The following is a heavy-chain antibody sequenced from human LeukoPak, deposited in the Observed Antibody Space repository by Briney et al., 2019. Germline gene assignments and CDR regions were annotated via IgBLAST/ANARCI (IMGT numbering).Heavy chain of an antibody. V-gene: IGHV4-39*01. D-gene: IGHD2-2*01. Sequence: PSETLSLTCTVSGGSVSTISHFWDWVRQPPGKGLEWIVSLSDTGTTYYNPSLESRVTMSVDTSKNQFSLKLTSVTAADTAVYYCARHGVVEPAAMPFDFWGQGTLVTVSS. CDR3: ARHGVVEPAAMPFDF. J-gene: IGHJ4*02. CDR1: GGSVSTISHF. CDR2: LSDTGTT.